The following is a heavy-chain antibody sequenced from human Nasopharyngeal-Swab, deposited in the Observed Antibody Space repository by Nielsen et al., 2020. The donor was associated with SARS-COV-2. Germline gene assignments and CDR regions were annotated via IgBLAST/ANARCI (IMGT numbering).Heavy chain of an antibody. V-gene: IGHV1-69*13. D-gene: IGHD1-26*01. CDR1: GGTFNSYA. CDR2: IIPIFGTA. Sequence: SVKVSCKASGGTFNSYAISWVRQAPGQGLEWMGGIIPIFGTANYAQKFQGRVTITADESTSTAYMELSSLRSEDTAVYYCARWGELPNDAFDIWGQGTMVTVSS. CDR3: ARWGELPNDAFDI. J-gene: IGHJ3*02.